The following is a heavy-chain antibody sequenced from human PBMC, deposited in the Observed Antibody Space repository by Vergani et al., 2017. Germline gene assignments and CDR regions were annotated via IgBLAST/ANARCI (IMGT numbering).Heavy chain of an antibody. CDR2: IYHSGST. D-gene: IGHD2-2*01. CDR1: GGSISSGGYS. Sequence: QLQLQESGSGLVKPSQTLSLTCAVSGGSISSGGYSWSWLRQPPGKGLEWIGYIYHSGSTYYNPSLKSRVTISVDRAKNQFSQKLSPVTAADTAVYYCARGYCSSTSCFNWFDPWGQGTLVTVSS. J-gene: IGHJ5*02. CDR3: ARGYCSSTSCFNWFDP. V-gene: IGHV4-30-2*01.